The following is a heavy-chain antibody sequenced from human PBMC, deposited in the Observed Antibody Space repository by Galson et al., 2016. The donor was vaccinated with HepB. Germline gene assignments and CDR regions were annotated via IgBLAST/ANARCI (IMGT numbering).Heavy chain of an antibody. CDR2: IWYDGSTK. CDR1: RLTFSSYG. D-gene: IGHD2-15*01. J-gene: IGHJ4*02. Sequence: SLRLSCAASRLTFSSYGMHWVRQAPGKGLEWVAVIWYDGSTKYYADPVKGQFTISRDNSKNTLYLQMNSLRAEDTAVYYRAKSRRYCSGGSCLMYYFYYWGQGTLVTVSS. CDR3: AKSRRYCSGGSCLMYYFYY. V-gene: IGHV3-33*06.